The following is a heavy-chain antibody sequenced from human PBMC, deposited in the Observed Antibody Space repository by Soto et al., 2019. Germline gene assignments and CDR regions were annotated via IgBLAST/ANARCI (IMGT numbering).Heavy chain of an antibody. CDR1: GFTFSSYA. D-gene: IGHD2-15*01. CDR2: ISSDGSNK. CDR3: ARMASFYCSGGSCYPTYGMDV. V-gene: IGHV3-30-3*01. Sequence: QVQLVESGGGVVQPGRSLRLSCAASGFTFSSYAMHWVRQAPGKGLEWVAVISSDGSNKYYADSVKGRFTISRDNSKNTLYLQMNSLRVEDTAVYYCARMASFYCSGGSCYPTYGMDVCGQGTTVTVSS. J-gene: IGHJ6*02.